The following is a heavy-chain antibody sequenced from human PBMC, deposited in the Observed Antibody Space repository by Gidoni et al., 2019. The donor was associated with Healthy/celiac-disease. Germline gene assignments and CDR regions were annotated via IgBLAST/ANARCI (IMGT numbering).Heavy chain of an antibody. Sequence: QVQLVQSGAEVKKPGASVKVSCKASGYTFTNYAMHWVRQAPGQRLEWMGWINAGNGNTKYSQKFQGRVTITRDTSASTAYMELSSLRSEDTAVYYCARVSYGDWSLSYWGQGTLVTVSS. CDR1: GYTFTNYA. CDR3: ARVSYGDWSLSY. V-gene: IGHV1-3*01. D-gene: IGHD4-17*01. J-gene: IGHJ4*02. CDR2: INAGNGNT.